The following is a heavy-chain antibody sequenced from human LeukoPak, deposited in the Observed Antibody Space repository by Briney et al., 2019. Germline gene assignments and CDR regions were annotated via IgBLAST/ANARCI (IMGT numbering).Heavy chain of an antibody. CDR3: ARVFSGGSINFDY. Sequence: KPSETLSLTCTVSGGSISSSSYYWGWIRQPPGKGLEWIGSIYYSGSTYYNPSLKSRVTISVDTSKNQFSLKLSSVTAADTAVYYCARVFSGGSINFDYWGQGTLVTVSS. CDR1: GGSISSSSYY. J-gene: IGHJ4*02. V-gene: IGHV4-39*01. CDR2: IYYSGST. D-gene: IGHD2-15*01.